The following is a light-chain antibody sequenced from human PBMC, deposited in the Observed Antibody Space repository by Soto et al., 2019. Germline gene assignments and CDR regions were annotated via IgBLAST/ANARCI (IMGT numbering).Light chain of an antibody. J-gene: IGLJ1*01. CDR2: DVS. CDR3: TSYASGSAYV. Sequence: QSALTQPGSVSRSPGQSLATSSTKTSSDVGGYNRVSWYQQAPGKAPKLLIYDVSNRPSGGSTRFSGSKSGNTASLTISGLQAEDEADYYCTSYASGSAYVFGPGTKVTVL. V-gene: IGLV2-14*01. CDR1: SSDVGGYNR.